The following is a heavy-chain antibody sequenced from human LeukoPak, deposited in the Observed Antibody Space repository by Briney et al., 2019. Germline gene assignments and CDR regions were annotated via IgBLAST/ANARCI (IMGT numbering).Heavy chain of an antibody. V-gene: IGHV3-30*02. CDR2: IRYDEASK. CDR3: ALRLTSGSYYNNFDY. Sequence: GGSLRLSCAASGFTFSSYGMHWVRQAPGKGLEWVAFIRYDEASKYYADSVKGRFTISRDNSKNTLYLQMNSLRAEDTAVYYCALRLTSGSYYNNFDYWGQGTLVTVSS. D-gene: IGHD3-10*01. J-gene: IGHJ4*02. CDR1: GFTFSSYG.